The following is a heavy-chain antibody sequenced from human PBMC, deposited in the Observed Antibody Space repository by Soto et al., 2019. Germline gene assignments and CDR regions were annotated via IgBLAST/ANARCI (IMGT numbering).Heavy chain of an antibody. V-gene: IGHV1-18*01. Sequence: VQLVQSGPEVRQPGASVKVSCEASGYTFTTSGISWVRQVPGQGPEWMGRISTYNGDTNSAQNFQGRVLMTADTSAGTAYRELMSLKSDDTAVYYCARQGSWPYYYYGLDVWGQGTIVTVSS. CDR1: GYTFTTSG. D-gene: IGHD1-26*01. J-gene: IGHJ6*02. CDR3: ARQGSWPYYYYGLDV. CDR2: ISTYNGDT.